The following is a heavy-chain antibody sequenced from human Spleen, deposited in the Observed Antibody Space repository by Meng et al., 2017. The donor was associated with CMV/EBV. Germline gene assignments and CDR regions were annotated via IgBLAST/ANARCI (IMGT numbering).Heavy chain of an antibody. CDR1: GFTFSNAW. CDR2: ISYDGSNK. Sequence: GGSLRLSCAASGFTFSNAWMSWVRQAPGKGLEWVAVISYDGSNKYYADSVKGRFTISRDNSKNTLYLQMNSLRAEDTAVYYCARAGGYCSSTSCYTDYYYYYGMDVWGQGTTVTVSS. D-gene: IGHD2-2*02. CDR3: ARAGGYCSSTSCYTDYYYYYGMDV. J-gene: IGHJ6*02. V-gene: IGHV3-30*03.